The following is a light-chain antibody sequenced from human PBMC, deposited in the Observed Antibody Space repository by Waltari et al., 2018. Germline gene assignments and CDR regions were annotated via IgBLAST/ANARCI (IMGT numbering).Light chain of an antibody. J-gene: IGLJ3*02. V-gene: IGLV2-14*01. CDR3: TSYTRSSTWV. CDR1: SSDVGFYNH. Sequence: QSALTQPASVSGSPGQSVTISCTGSSSDVGFYNHVSWYQQHPGKVPNRMIYKVPNRPPGGSNRFAGSKSGDTASLAISGLQAEDEADYYCTSYTRSSTWVFGGGTKLTVL. CDR2: KVP.